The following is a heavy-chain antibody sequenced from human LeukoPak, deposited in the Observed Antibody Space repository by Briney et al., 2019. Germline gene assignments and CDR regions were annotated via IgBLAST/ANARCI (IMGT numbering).Heavy chain of an antibody. CDR3: AKGTVGDFWSGYRPWYYYGMDV. Sequence: GGSLRLSCAASGFTFSSYAMSWVRQAPGKGLEWVSAISGSGGSTYYADSVKGRFTISRDNSKNTLYLQMNSLRAEGTAVYYCAKGTVGDFWSGYRPWYYYGMDVWGQGTTVTVSS. J-gene: IGHJ6*02. D-gene: IGHD3-3*01. V-gene: IGHV3-23*01. CDR1: GFTFSSYA. CDR2: ISGSGGST.